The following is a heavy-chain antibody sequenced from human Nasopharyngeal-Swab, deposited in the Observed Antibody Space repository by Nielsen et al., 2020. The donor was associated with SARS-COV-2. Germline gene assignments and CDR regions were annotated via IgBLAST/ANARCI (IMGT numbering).Heavy chain of an antibody. D-gene: IGHD3-10*01. J-gene: IGHJ6*02. CDR1: GFTFSDYY. V-gene: IGHV3-11*04. CDR2: ISSSGSTI. CDR3: ASLLWFGELPSDSYYYGMDV. Sequence: GESLKISCAASGFTFSDYYMSWIRQAPGKGLEWVSYISSSGSTIYYADSVKGRFTISRDNAKNSLYLQMNSLRAEDTAVYYCASLLWFGELPSDSYYYGMDVWGQGTTVTVSS.